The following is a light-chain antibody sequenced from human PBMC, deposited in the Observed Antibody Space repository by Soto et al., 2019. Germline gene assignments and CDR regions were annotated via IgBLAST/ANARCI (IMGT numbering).Light chain of an antibody. V-gene: IGLV1-36*01. Sequence: QSVLTQPPSVSEAPRQRVTISCSGSSSNIGNNAVNWYQQLPGKAPKLLIYYDDLLPSGVSDRFSGSKSGTSASLAISGLQSEDEADYYCAAWYDSLNGPVFGGVTTLTVL. CDR3: AAWYDSLNGPV. J-gene: IGLJ3*02. CDR1: SSNIGNNA. CDR2: YDD.